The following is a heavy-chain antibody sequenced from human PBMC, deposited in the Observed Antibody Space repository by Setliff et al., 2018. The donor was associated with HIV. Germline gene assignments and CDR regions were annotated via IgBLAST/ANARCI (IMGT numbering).Heavy chain of an antibody. CDR2: ILPIFNKV. V-gene: IGHV1-69*04. Sequence: GASVKVSCKASGGSFSSYALHWVRQAPGQGLEWMGNILPIFNKVNYAQKFRGRVTITADKSTSTAYMELSSLTSDEAAVYFCARDNVDSDSRTYLHHWGQGTLVTVSS. CDR1: GGSFSSYA. D-gene: IGHD3-22*01. CDR3: ARDNVDSDSRTYLHH. J-gene: IGHJ5*02.